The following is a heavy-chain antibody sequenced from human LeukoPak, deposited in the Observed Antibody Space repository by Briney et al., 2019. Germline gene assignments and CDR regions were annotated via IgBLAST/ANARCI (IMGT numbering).Heavy chain of an antibody. J-gene: IGHJ4*02. V-gene: IGHV4-4*07. CDR1: GGSITSYH. CDR2: IHTSGST. Sequence: SGTLSLTCFVSGGSITSYHWSWNRQPAGKGLEWIGQIHTSGSTNYNPSLKSRVALSIDTSKNQFSLELSSVTAADTSVYYCAGRAQTTGWSFDYWGQGALVTVSS. CDR3: AGRAQTTGWSFDY. D-gene: IGHD6-19*01.